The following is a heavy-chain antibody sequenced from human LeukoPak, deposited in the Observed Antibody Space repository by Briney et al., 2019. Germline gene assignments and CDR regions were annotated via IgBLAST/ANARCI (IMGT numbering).Heavy chain of an antibody. J-gene: IGHJ5*02. CDR1: GFIFSSYG. D-gene: IGHD3-10*01. CDR2: IRNDGSNK. Sequence: GGSLRLSCAASGFIFSSYGMHWVRQAPGKGLEWVTFIRNDGSNKYYADSVKGRFTISRDNSKNTLYLQMNSLRAENTAVYYCAKDYSKTSYYGSGTYYRPNWFDPWGQGTLVTVSS. V-gene: IGHV3-30*02. CDR3: AKDYSKTSYYGSGTYYRPNWFDP.